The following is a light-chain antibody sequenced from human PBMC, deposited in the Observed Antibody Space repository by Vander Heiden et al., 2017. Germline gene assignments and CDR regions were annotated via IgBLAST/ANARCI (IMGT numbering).Light chain of an antibody. CDR3: QQYYTTPWT. CDR2: WAS. V-gene: IGKV4-1*01. Sequence: GSLGERATINCKSSQNILYSSNNKNFLAWYQLKPGQPPKLLISWASTRESGVPDRFSGSGSQTDFTLTISSLLAEDVAVYYCQQYYTTPWTFGQGTKLEI. CDR1: QNILYSSNNKNF. J-gene: IGKJ1*01.